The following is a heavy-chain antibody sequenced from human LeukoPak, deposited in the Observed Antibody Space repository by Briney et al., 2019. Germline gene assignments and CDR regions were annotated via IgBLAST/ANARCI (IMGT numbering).Heavy chain of an antibody. Sequence: GGSLRLSCAASGYTFSIYGMNWVRQAPGKGLEWVAIIWYDGSNTYFAESVMGRFSISRDNAKNSLYLQMNSLRAEDTAVYYCARKESGYYYYFDYWGQGTLVTVSS. J-gene: IGHJ4*02. V-gene: IGHV3-33*01. CDR3: ARKESGYYYYFDY. CDR1: GYTFSIYG. CDR2: IWYDGSNT. D-gene: IGHD3-22*01.